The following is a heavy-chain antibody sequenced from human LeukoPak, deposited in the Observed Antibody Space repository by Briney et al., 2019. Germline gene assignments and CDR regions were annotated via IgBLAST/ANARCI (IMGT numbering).Heavy chain of an antibody. J-gene: IGHJ5*02. V-gene: IGHV4-59*06. Sequence: SETLSLTCTVSGGSISSYYWSWIRQPPGKGLEWIGYIYYSGSTYYNPSLKSRVTISVDTSKNQFSLKLSSVTAADTAVYYCAREPRPPYYCGSGPSFDPWGQGTLVTVSS. D-gene: IGHD3-10*01. CDR2: IYYSGST. CDR1: GGSISSYY. CDR3: AREPRPPYYCGSGPSFDP.